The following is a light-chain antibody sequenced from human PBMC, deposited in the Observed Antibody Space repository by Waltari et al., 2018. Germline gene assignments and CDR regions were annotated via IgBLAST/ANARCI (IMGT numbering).Light chain of an antibody. J-gene: IGKJ2*01. CDR3: MQALQAPYT. CDR1: QSLLYSNGYNY. CDR2: LGS. Sequence: DIVMTQSPLSLPVTPGDPASISCRSSQSLLYSNGYNYLDWFLQKPGQSPQLLIYLGSNRASGVPDRFSGSGSGTDFTLRISRVEAEDVGVYYCMQALQAPYTFGQGTKLEI. V-gene: IGKV2-28*01.